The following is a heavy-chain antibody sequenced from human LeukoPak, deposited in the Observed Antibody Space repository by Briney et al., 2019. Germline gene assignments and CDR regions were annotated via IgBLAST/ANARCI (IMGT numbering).Heavy chain of an antibody. D-gene: IGHD6-19*01. CDR3: ARHLPVAGDAFDI. CDR1: GGSISNNNW. J-gene: IGHJ3*02. Sequence: PGTLSLTCNVSGGSISNNNWWSWVRQPPGKGLEWIGEIYHGGNTYYNPSLKSRVTISVDTSKNQFSLKLSSVTAADTAVYYCARHLPVAGDAFDIWGQGTMVTVSS. V-gene: IGHV4-4*03. CDR2: IYHGGNT.